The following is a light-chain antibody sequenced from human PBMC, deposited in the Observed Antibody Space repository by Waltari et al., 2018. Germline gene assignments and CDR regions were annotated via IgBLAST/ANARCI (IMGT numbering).Light chain of an antibody. CDR2: AAS. CDR1: QSISRY. V-gene: IGKV1-39*01. CDR3: QQSYSTPT. J-gene: IGKJ3*01. Sequence: DIQMTQSPSSLSASVGDRVTITCRASQSISRYLNWYQQKLGKAPKLLINAASNLQSGVPSRFSGSGSGTDFTLTISSLQPEDFATYFCQQSYSTPTFGPGTTVDI.